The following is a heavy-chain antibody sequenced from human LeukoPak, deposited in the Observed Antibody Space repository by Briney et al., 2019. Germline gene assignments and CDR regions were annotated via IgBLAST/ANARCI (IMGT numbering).Heavy chain of an antibody. J-gene: IGHJ3*02. D-gene: IGHD1-7*01. CDR3: ARRVKSGTTIDAFDI. Sequence: IPSETLSLTCTVSGGSISSYYWSWIRQPPGKGLEWIGYIYYSGSTNYNPSLKSRVTISVDTSKNQFSLKLSSVTAADTAVYYCARRVKSGTTIDAFDIWGQGTMVTVSS. CDR2: IYYSGST. CDR1: GGSISSYY. V-gene: IGHV4-59*01.